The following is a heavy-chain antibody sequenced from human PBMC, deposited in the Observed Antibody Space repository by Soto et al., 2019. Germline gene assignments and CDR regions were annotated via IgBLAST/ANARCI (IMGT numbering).Heavy chain of an antibody. D-gene: IGHD3-10*01. CDR2: IYYNGST. CDR3: ARGPRLLIWFGDIXD. Sequence: SETLSLTCTVSGGSISSYYCSWIRQRPGKGLEWIGYIYYNGSTNYNPSLKSRVTISVETSKNQLSLKLSSVTAADTAVYYWARGPRLLIWFGDIXDWGRGTLVXVSS. CDR1: GGSISSYY. J-gene: IGHJ4*02. V-gene: IGHV4-59*01.